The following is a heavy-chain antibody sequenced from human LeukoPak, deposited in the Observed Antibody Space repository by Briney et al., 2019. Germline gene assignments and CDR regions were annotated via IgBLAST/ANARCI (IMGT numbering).Heavy chain of an antibody. D-gene: IGHD3-16*01. V-gene: IGHV4-4*09. Sequence: SETLSLTCTVSGSISSYYWSWIRQPPGKGLEGIGYVYTSGSTNYNPSLKSRVTISVDTSKNQFSLKLSSVTAADTAVYYCARASRIIITFGGVAYFDYWGQGALVTVSS. CDR3: ARASRIIITFGGVAYFDY. CDR2: VYTSGST. J-gene: IGHJ4*02. CDR1: GSISSYY.